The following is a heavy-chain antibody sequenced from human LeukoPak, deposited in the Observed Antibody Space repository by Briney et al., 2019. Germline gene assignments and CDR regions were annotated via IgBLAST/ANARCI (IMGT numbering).Heavy chain of an antibody. CDR3: GRRRGDWKANWYDP. J-gene: IGHJ5*02. Sequence: SETLSLTCNVPGDPVNTNYYYWAWFRQPPGEGLAWIGSFFHDGRTYYNSSLNSRLTISVDTSRNPFSLRLTSVTAADTAVYYCGRRRGDWKANWYDPWGQGTLVTVSS. D-gene: IGHD2-21*02. CDR2: FFHDGRT. CDR1: GDPVNTNYYY. V-gene: IGHV4-39*01.